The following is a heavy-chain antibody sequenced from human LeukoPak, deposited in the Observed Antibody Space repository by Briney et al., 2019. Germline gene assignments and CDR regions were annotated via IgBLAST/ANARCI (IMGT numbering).Heavy chain of an antibody. J-gene: IGHJ4*02. CDR2: INWNGGST. D-gene: IGHD3-10*01. V-gene: IGHV3-20*01. CDR3: ARDKLLWFGESGGYFDY. Sequence: GGSLRLSCAASGFTFSSYGMSGVRQAPGKGLEWVSGINWNGGSTGYADSVKGRFTISRDNAKNSLYLQMNSLRAEDTALYHCARDKLLWFGESGGYFDYWGQGTLVTVSS. CDR1: GFTFSSYG.